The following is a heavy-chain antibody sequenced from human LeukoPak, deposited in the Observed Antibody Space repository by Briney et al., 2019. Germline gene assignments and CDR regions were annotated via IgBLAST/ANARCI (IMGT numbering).Heavy chain of an antibody. D-gene: IGHD3-22*01. CDR3: ARGYSYYYYYMDV. V-gene: IGHV4-4*07. Sequence: SETLSLTCTVSGGSLSSYYWNWIRQPAGKGLEWIGRIYTSGSTNYNPSLKSRVTMSVDTSKNQFSLKLSSVTAADTAVYYCARGYSYYYYYMDVWGKGTTVTIPS. J-gene: IGHJ6*03. CDR1: GGSLSSYY. CDR2: IYTSGST.